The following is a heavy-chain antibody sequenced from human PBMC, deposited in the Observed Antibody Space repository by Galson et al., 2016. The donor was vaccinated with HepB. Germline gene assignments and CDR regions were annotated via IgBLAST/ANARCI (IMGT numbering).Heavy chain of an antibody. J-gene: IGHJ4*02. CDR2: ISYDGTTK. Sequence: SLRLSCAASGFTFSQYAMHWVRQAPGKGLEWVSLISYDGTTKYYADSVKGRFTSSRDNSKNTLYLHMNNLRPEDTAMYYCARRRFPTGVILYHFDFWGRGALVTVSP. CDR3: ARRRFPTGVILYHFDF. CDR1: GFTFSQYA. V-gene: IGHV3-30-3*01. D-gene: IGHD3/OR15-3a*01.